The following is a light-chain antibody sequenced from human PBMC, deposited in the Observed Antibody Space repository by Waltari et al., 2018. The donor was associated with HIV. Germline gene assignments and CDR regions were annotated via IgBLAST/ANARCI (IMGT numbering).Light chain of an antibody. CDR3: RQSYLYPPT. CDR1: LGINNY. CDR2: AAS. Sequence: DIQMTQSPSSLSAYVGDRVHIPCRARLGINNYLAWFQQKPGKPPKSLIYAASSLQGGVPSRFSGRGSGTDFTLTISSLQPEDFATYYCRQSYLYPPTFGPGTKVDV. J-gene: IGKJ3*01. V-gene: IGKV1-16*01.